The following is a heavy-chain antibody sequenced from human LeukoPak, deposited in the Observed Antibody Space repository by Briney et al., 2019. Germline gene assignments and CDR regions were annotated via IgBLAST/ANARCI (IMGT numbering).Heavy chain of an antibody. V-gene: IGHV1-2*02. CDR2: ITPSGGA. J-gene: IGHJ4*02. CDR3: ARDRYGDGFAHFDY. Sequence: ASVKVSCKASGGIFSSYAISWVRQAPGQGLEWMGWITPSGGANYAQKFQGRVTMTRDTSISTAYMDLSRLTSDDTAVYYCARDRYGDGFAHFDYWGQGTLVTVSS. CDR1: GGIFSSYA. D-gene: IGHD5-24*01.